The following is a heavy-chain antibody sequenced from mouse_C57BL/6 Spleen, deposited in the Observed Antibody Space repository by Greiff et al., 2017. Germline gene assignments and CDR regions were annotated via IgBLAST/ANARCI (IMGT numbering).Heavy chain of an antibody. CDR1: GYTFTSYW. D-gene: IGHD1-1*01. J-gene: IGHJ3*01. V-gene: IGHV1-61*01. Sequence: QVQLKQPGAELVRPGSSVKLSCKASGYTFTSYWMDWVKQRPGQGLEWIGNIYPSDSETHYNQKFKDKATLTVDKSSSTAYMQLSSLTSEDSAVYYCARPRYYGSRAWFAYWGQGTLVTVSA. CDR3: ARPRYYGSRAWFAY. CDR2: IYPSDSET.